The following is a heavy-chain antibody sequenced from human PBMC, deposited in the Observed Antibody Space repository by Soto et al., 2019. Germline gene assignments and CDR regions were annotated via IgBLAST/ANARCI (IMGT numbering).Heavy chain of an antibody. CDR2: ISGSGTST. Sequence: PGGSLRLSCAASGITFSNYVLSWVRQAPGKGLEWVSSISGSGTSTYYADSVKGRFSISRDTSKSTLYLHMSSLRADDTAIYYCAKEAGGGAAMVTSYFDYWGQGTQVTVSS. CDR3: AKEAGGGAAMVTSYFDY. J-gene: IGHJ4*02. CDR1: GITFSNYV. D-gene: IGHD5-18*01. V-gene: IGHV3-23*01.